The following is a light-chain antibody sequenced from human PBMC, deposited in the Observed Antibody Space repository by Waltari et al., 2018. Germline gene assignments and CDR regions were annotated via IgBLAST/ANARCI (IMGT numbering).Light chain of an antibody. CDR1: SGHSSNI. Sequence: QLVLTQSPSASASLGASVQLTCTLDSGHSSNIIAWLQQQPEKGPRYLVKVNSDGSHSKGAESPDRFSGSSSGPERYLIISSVQSEDEADYYCQTGCHGTWVFGGGTKLTVL. CDR2: VNSDGSH. CDR3: QTGCHGTWV. J-gene: IGLJ3*02. V-gene: IGLV4-69*01.